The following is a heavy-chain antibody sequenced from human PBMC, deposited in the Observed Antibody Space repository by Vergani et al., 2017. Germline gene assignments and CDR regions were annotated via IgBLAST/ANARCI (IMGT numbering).Heavy chain of an antibody. J-gene: IGHJ5*02. CDR1: GDSVSSNSAA. V-gene: IGHV6-1*01. CDR2: TYYRSKWYN. D-gene: IGHD6-19*01. CDR3: ARDLGSGWYSWWFDP. Sequence: QVQLQQSGPGLVKPSQTLSLTCAISGDSVSSNSAAWNWVRQSPSRGLEWLGRTYYRSKWYNDYAISVKSPIIINPDTSKDQFYLQLKSVTPEETAVYYCARDLGSGWYSWWFDPWGQGTLVTVSS.